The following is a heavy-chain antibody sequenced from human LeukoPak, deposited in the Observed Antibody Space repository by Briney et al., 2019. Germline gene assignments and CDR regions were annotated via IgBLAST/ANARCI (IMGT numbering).Heavy chain of an antibody. CDR3: AKDQSSGWSP. CDR2: ISDNGRNK. D-gene: IGHD6-19*01. Sequence: GGSLRLSCAASGFTFSTYGMHWVRQAPGKGLEWVAVISDNGRNKYYGDSVKGRFTISRDNSKNTLYLQMNSLRAEDTAVYYCAKDQSSGWSPWGQGTLVTVSS. J-gene: IGHJ5*02. CDR1: GFTFSTYG. V-gene: IGHV3-30*18.